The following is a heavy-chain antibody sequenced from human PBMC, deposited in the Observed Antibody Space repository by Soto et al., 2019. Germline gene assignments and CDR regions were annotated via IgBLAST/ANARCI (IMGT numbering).Heavy chain of an antibody. CDR1: GFTFSSFW. J-gene: IGHJ3*02. V-gene: IGHV3-74*01. CDR3: IRDYGEAGSTNAFDI. Sequence: LSLTCAASGFTFSSFWMHWVRQAPGKGLVWVSRINSDGSGASYADFVEGRFTISRDNAKNTVYFQMNSLREEDTAVYYCIRDYGEAGSTNAFDIWGQGTMVT. CDR2: INSDGSGA. D-gene: IGHD3-10*01.